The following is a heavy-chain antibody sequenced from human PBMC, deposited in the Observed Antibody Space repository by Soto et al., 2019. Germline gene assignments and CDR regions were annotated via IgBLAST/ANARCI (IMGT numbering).Heavy chain of an antibody. Sequence: PGGSLRLSCAASGFTFSSYAMSWVRQAPGKGLEWVSAISGSGGSTYYADSVKGRFTISRDNSKNTLYLQMNSLRAEDTAVYYCAKDYDILTGYSSGMDVWGQGTTVTVS. D-gene: IGHD3-9*01. CDR2: ISGSGGST. V-gene: IGHV3-23*01. CDR3: AKDYDILTGYSSGMDV. CDR1: GFTFSSYA. J-gene: IGHJ6*02.